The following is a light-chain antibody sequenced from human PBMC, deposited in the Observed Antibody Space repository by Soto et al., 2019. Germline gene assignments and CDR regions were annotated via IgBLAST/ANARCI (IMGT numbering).Light chain of an antibody. CDR3: SSYAGTSTVVV. J-gene: IGLJ2*01. CDR1: SSDVGSYNI. Sequence: QSVLTQPASVSGSPGQSITISCTGTSSDVGSYNIVSWYQQHPGKAPKLMIQEVTKRTSGVSNRFSGSKSGNTASLTISGLQAEDEADYYCSSYAGTSTVVVFGGGTKLTVL. CDR2: EVT. V-gene: IGLV2-23*02.